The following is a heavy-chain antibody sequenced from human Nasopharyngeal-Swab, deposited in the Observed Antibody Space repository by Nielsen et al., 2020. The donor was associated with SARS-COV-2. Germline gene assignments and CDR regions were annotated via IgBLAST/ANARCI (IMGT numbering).Heavy chain of an antibody. J-gene: IGHJ4*02. Sequence: ESMKISCTASGITVNSNYMIWVRQAPGKGLEWVGIIYPGYNTYYADSVRGRFTITRDDSENTVYLQLNSLRVEDTAVYSCARVPAYLWFDCWVQGTLVAVSS. D-gene: IGHD3-10*01. CDR1: GITVNSNY. V-gene: IGHV3-53*01. CDR3: ARVPAYLWFDC. CDR2: IYPGYNT.